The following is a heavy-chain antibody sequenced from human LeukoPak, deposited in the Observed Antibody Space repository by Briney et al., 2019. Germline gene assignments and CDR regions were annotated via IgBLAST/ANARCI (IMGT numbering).Heavy chain of an antibody. CDR1: GFTFTNYW. CDR3: ARDGIKWELLSGYYMDV. V-gene: IGHV3-7*01. CDR2: IKHDGSET. D-gene: IGHD1-26*01. J-gene: IGHJ6*03. Sequence: PGGSLRLSCAASGFTFTNYWMSWVRQAPGKGPEWVANIKHDGSETYYLDSVKGRFTISRDNAKNSLYLQMSSLRADDTAVYYCARDGIKWELLSGYYMDVWGKGTTVTVSS.